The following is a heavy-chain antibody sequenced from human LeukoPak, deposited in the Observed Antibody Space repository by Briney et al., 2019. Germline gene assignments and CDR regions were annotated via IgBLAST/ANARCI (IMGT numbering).Heavy chain of an antibody. Sequence: ASVKVSCKASGYTFTNYGISWVRQAPGQGLEWMGWINPNSGGTKYPHKFQGRVTMTRDTSISTAYMELSRLTSGDTAVYFCARAVIYYGSAIDAFDIWGQGTTVTVSS. CDR1: GYTFTNYG. V-gene: IGHV1-2*02. CDR3: ARAVIYYGSAIDAFDI. J-gene: IGHJ3*02. D-gene: IGHD3-10*01. CDR2: INPNSGGT.